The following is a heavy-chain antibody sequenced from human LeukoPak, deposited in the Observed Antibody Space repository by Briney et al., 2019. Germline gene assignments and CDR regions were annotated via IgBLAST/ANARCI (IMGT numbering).Heavy chain of an antibody. D-gene: IGHD5-18*01. J-gene: IGHJ6*02. CDR2: INSGGSET. CDR3: AREDTALALFGMDV. CDR1: GFTFSSFW. Sequence: PGGSLRLSCAASGFTFSSFWMHWVRQAPGKGLVWLSRINSGGSETTYADSVKGRFTLSRDNAKNTLYLQMNSLRAEDTAVHYCAREDTALALFGMDVWGQGTTVTVSS. V-gene: IGHV3-74*01.